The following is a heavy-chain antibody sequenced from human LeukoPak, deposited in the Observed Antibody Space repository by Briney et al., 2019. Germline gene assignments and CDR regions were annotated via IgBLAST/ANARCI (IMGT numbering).Heavy chain of an antibody. J-gene: IGHJ5*02. CDR1: GFTFSTYL. D-gene: IGHD2-2*01. V-gene: IGHV3-7*01. CDR3: ATMPPSGAHNSLDH. CDR2: IKEDGSEK. Sequence: GGSLRLSCAASGFTFSTYLMSWVRQAPGKGLEWVGNIKEDGSEKYYIDSVKGRFTISRDNAKNSLYLQMNSLGAEDTAVYYCATMPPSGAHNSLDHWGQGTLVTVSS.